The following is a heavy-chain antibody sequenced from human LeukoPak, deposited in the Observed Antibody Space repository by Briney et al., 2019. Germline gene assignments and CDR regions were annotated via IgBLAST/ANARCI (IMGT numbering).Heavy chain of an antibody. CDR3: ARDGFNDYYGSGSYYSR. D-gene: IGHD3-10*01. CDR1: GFDFNIYE. CDR2: ISADGATI. Sequence: GVSLRLSCAASGFDFNIYEMNWVRQAPGKGLEWVSYISADGATIYYADSVKGRFTISRDNAKNSLYLQMNSLRAEDTAVYYCARDGFNDYYGSGSYYSRWGQGTLVTVSS. V-gene: IGHV3-48*03. J-gene: IGHJ4*02.